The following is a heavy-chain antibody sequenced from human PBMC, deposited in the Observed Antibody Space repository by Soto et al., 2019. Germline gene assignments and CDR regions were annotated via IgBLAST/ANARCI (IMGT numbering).Heavy chain of an antibody. CDR2: IYDSGST. V-gene: IGHV4-30-4*01. J-gene: IGHJ4*02. CDR3: ARSRGGYFDY. Sequence: SETLSLTCTVSGGSISSAYYYWSWIRQPPGKGLEWIGHIYDSGSTNSNPSLHSQVTISMDTSKNQFSLKLSSVTAADTAVYYCARSRGGYFDYWGQGTLVTVSS. D-gene: IGHD3-10*01. CDR1: GGSISSAYYY.